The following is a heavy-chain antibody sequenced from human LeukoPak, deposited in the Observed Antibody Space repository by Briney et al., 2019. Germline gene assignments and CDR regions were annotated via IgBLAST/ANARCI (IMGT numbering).Heavy chain of an antibody. V-gene: IGHV3-30-3*01. CDR3: ARDLGAFDI. D-gene: IGHD7-27*01. CDR2: ISYDGSNK. CDR1: GFTFSSYA. Sequence: GGSLRLSCAASGFTFSSYAMHWVRQAPGKGLEWVAVISYDGSNKYYADSVKGRFTISRDNSKNTLYLQMNSLRAEDTAVYYCARDLGAFDIWGQGTMVTVSS. J-gene: IGHJ3*02.